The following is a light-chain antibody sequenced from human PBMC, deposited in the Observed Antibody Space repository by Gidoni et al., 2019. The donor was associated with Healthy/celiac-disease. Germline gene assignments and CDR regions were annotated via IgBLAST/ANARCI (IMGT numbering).Light chain of an antibody. J-gene: IGKJ4*01. CDR2: GAS. V-gene: IGKV3D-15*01. CDR1: QSVSSN. Sequence: ILMPQSPATLSVSPGERATLSCRASQSVSSNLAWYQQKPGQAPRLLIYGASTRATGIPARFSGSGSGTEFTLTISSLQSEDCAVYYCQQYNNWPPLTFGGGTKVEIK. CDR3: QQYNNWPPLT.